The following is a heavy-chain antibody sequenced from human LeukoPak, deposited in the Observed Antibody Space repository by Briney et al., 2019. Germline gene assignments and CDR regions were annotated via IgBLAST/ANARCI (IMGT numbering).Heavy chain of an antibody. CDR2: IKSKTDGGTT. CDR3: AKDMGSGYYYYGMDV. D-gene: IGHD6-25*01. J-gene: IGHJ6*02. Sequence: PGGSLRLSCAASGFTFSNAWMSWVRQAPGKGLEWVGRIKSKTDGGTTDYAAPVKGRFTISRDDSKNTLYLQMNSLRAEDTALYYCAKDMGSGYYYYGMDVWGQGTTVTVSS. V-gene: IGHV3-15*05. CDR1: GFTFSNAW.